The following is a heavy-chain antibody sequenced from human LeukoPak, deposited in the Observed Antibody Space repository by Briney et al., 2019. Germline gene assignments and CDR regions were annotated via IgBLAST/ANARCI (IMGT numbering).Heavy chain of an antibody. CDR1: GFTFRSYG. Sequence: GGSLRLSCVASGFTFRSYGMSWVRQAPGKGLEWVGLIKSKNHGGTIDYAEPVKGRFTISRDDSKNTLYLQMNGLKTEDTAVYYCTGFGEGYWGQGTPVTVSS. D-gene: IGHD3-10*01. CDR3: TGFGEGY. CDR2: IKSKNHGGTI. J-gene: IGHJ4*02. V-gene: IGHV3-15*01.